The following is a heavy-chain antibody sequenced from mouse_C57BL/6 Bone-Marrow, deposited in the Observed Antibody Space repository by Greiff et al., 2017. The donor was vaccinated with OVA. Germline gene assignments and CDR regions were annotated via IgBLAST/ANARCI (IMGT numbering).Heavy chain of an antibody. J-gene: IGHJ4*01. CDR2: IYPGSGNT. V-gene: IGHV1-66*01. CDR1: GYSFTSYY. Sequence: QVQLQQSGPELVKPGASVKISCKASGYSFTSYYIHWVKQRPGQGLEWIEWIYPGSGNTKYNEKFKGKATLTADTSSSTAYMQLSSLTSEDSAVYYCAKGVPYAMDYWGQGTSVTVSS. CDR3: AKGVPYAMDY.